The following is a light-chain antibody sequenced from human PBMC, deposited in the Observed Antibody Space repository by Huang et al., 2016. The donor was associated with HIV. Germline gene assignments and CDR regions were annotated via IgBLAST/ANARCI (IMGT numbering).Light chain of an antibody. CDR2: GAS. CDR3: QQSSSPPPT. CDR1: QSVTKY. V-gene: IGKV1-39*01. Sequence: DIQMTQSPSSLSASVGDRVTITCRATQSVTKYLNWYQQKPGKAPKLLIYGASSLQTGVPSRFSGSGSVTDFTLTISSLQPEDFATYYCQQSSSPPPTFGPGTKVDIK. J-gene: IGKJ3*01.